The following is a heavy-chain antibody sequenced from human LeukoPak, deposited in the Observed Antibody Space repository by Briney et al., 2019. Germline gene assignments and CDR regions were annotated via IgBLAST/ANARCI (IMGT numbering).Heavy chain of an antibody. Sequence: ASVKVSCKASGYTFTGYFIHWVRQAPGQGLEWMGWINPDSGGTNNAQKFQGRVTMTRDTSISTAYMELSRLRSDDSAMYYCARDQWKETTVTTFAMDVWGKGTTVTISS. CDR3: ARDQWKETTVTTFAMDV. J-gene: IGHJ6*03. CDR1: GYTFTGYF. CDR2: INPDSGGT. V-gene: IGHV1-2*02. D-gene: IGHD4-17*01.